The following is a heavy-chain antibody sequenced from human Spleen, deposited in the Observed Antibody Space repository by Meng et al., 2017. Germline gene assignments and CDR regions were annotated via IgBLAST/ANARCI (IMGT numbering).Heavy chain of an antibody. Sequence: GGSLRLSCAASGFTFSSYAMSWVRQAPGKGLEWVANIKQDGSEKYYVDSVKGRFTISRDNAKNSLYLQMNSLRAEDTAVYYCAREADPPYYDFWSGYYPRSYYYGMDVWGQGTTVTVSS. CDR2: IKQDGSEK. CDR1: GFTFSSYA. V-gene: IGHV3-7*01. CDR3: AREADPPYYDFWSGYYPRSYYYGMDV. J-gene: IGHJ6*02. D-gene: IGHD3-3*01.